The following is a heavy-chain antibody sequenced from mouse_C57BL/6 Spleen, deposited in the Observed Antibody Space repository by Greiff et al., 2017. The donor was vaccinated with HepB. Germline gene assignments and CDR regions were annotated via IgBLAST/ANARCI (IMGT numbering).Heavy chain of an antibody. Sequence: QVQLQQPGAELVKPGASVKLSCKASGYTFTSYWMHWVKQRPGRGLEWIGRIDPNSGGTTYNEKFKSKATLTVDKPSSTAYMQLSSLTSEDSAVYYCARERAIYDGYYGAMDYWGQGTSVTVSS. V-gene: IGHV1-72*01. CDR2: IDPNSGGT. D-gene: IGHD2-3*01. CDR1: GYTFTSYW. CDR3: ARERAIYDGYYGAMDY. J-gene: IGHJ4*01.